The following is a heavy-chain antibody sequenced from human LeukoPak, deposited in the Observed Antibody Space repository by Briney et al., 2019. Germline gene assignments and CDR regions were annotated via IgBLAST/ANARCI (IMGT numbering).Heavy chain of an antibody. Sequence: GGSLRLSCAASGFTVSSNYMSWVRQAPGKGLEWVSSISSSSSYIHYADSVKGRFTISRDNAKNSLYLQMNSLRAEDTAVYYCAKEVGSSWYGDHWFDPWGQGTLVTVSS. D-gene: IGHD6-13*01. CDR1: GFTVSSNY. CDR3: AKEVGSSWYGDHWFDP. J-gene: IGHJ5*02. V-gene: IGHV3-21*04. CDR2: ISSSSSYI.